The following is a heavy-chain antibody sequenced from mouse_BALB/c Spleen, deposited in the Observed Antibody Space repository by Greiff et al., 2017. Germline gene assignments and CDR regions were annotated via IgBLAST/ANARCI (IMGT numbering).Heavy chain of an antibody. CDR2: ISYSGST. Sequence: VQLKESGPGLVKPSQSLSLTCTVTGYSITSDYAWNWIRQFPGNKLEWMGYISYSGSTSYNPSLKSRISIPRDTSKNQFFLQLNSVTTEDTATYSCARGAPGFDYWGQGTTLTVSS. J-gene: IGHJ2*01. CDR1: GYSITSDYA. V-gene: IGHV3-2*02. CDR3: ARGAPGFDY.